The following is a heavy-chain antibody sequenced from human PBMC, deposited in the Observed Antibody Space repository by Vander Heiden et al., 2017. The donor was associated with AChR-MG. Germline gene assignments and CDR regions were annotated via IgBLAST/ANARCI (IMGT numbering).Heavy chain of an antibody. J-gene: IGHJ6*03. CDR1: GFTFSSYG. CDR2: ISYDGSNK. CDR3: AKDRGTSSSSLYYYYYMDV. Sequence: QVQLVESGGGVVQPGRSLRVSCAPSGFTFSSYGMHWVRQAPGKGLEWVAVISYDGSNKYYADSVKGRFTISRDNSKNTLYLQMNSLRAEDTAVYYCAKDRGTSSSSLYYYYYMDVWGKGTTVTVSS. V-gene: IGHV3-30*18. D-gene: IGHD6-6*01.